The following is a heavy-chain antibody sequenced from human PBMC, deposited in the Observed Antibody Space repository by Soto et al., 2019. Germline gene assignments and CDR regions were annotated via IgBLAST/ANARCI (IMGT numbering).Heavy chain of an antibody. CDR2: IKSKTDGGTT. CDR3: TTDLGVATIRSPSAPNY. V-gene: IGHV3-15*01. Sequence: GXSLRLSCAASGFTFSNAWMSWVRQAPGNGLEWVGRIKSKTDGGTTDYAAPVKGRFTISRDDSKNTLYLQMNSLKTEDTAVYYCTTDLGVATIRSPSAPNYWGQGTLVTVSS. J-gene: IGHJ4*02. CDR1: GFTFSNAW. D-gene: IGHD5-12*01.